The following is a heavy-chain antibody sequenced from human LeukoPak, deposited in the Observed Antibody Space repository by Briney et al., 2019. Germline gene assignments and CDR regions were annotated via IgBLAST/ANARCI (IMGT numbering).Heavy chain of an antibody. CDR1: GGSISSSSYY. D-gene: IGHD4-17*01. CDR2: IYYSGST. V-gene: IGHV4-39*07. Sequence: SETLSLTCTVSGGSISSSSYYWGWIRQPPGKGLEWIGSIYYSGSTYYNPSLKSRVTISVDTSKNQFSLKLSPLTAADTAVYYCARGPAKYGDYALFDYWGQGTLVTVSS. CDR3: ARGPAKYGDYALFDY. J-gene: IGHJ4*02.